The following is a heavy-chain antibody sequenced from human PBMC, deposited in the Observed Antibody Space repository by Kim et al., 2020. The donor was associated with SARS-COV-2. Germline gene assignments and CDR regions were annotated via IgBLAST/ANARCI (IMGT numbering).Heavy chain of an antibody. J-gene: IGHJ4*02. CDR3: ARHSRLSSGIDY. Sequence: SETLSLTCTVSGGSISSSSYYWGWIRQPPGKGLEWIGSIYYSGSTYYNPSLKSRVTISVDTSKNQFSLKLSSVTAADTAVYYCARHSRLSSGIDYWGQGTLVTVSS. D-gene: IGHD6-19*01. V-gene: IGHV4-39*01. CDR2: IYYSGST. CDR1: GGSISSSSYY.